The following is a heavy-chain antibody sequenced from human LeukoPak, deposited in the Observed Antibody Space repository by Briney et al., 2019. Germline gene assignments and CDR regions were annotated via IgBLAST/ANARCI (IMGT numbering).Heavy chain of an antibody. CDR3: ARGYSGSYFDAFDI. D-gene: IGHD1-26*01. Sequence: ASVNVSCKASGYTFTGYYMHWVRQAPGQGLEWMGWINPNSGGTNYAQKFQGRVTMTRDTSISTAYMELSRLRSDDTAVYYCARGYSGSYFDAFDIWGQGTMVTVSS. CDR2: INPNSGGT. V-gene: IGHV1-2*02. J-gene: IGHJ3*02. CDR1: GYTFTGYY.